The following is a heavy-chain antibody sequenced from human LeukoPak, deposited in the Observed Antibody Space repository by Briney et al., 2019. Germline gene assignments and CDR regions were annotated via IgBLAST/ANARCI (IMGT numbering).Heavy chain of an antibody. Sequence: SETLSLTCTVSGASISAFHWTWFRQPAGKGLEWIGLIYSSGSTLFNPSLKSRVAMSVDLTKNQLSLKLTSVTAADTAMYYCAKNRGGSYYSGSDYWGQGTLVTVSS. CDR1: GASISAFH. V-gene: IGHV4-4*07. CDR2: IYSSGST. CDR3: AKNRGGSYYSGSDY. D-gene: IGHD1-26*01. J-gene: IGHJ4*02.